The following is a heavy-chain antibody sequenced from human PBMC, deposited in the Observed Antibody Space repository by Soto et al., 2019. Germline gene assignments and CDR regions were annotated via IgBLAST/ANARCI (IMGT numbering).Heavy chain of an antibody. Sequence: GGSLRLSCAASGFTFSNYGMHWVRQAPGKGLEWVAVIWSDGSNKYYADSVKGRFTISRDNSKNTLYLQMNSLRAEDTAVYYCARRGSGTYNFDYWGQGALATV. V-gene: IGHV3-33*01. CDR1: GFTFSNYG. CDR3: ARRGSGTYNFDY. J-gene: IGHJ4*02. CDR2: IWSDGSNK. D-gene: IGHD3-10*01.